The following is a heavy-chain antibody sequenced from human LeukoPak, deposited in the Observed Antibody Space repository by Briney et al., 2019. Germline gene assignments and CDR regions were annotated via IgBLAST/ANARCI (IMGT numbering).Heavy chain of an antibody. CDR1: GFAVSSNY. J-gene: IGHJ4*02. CDR3: ARVFNYYGSGSSDY. D-gene: IGHD3-10*01. V-gene: IGHV3-53*01. Sequence: GGSLRLSCAASGFAVSSNYMSRVRQAPGKGLEWVSVIYSGGSTYYADSVKGRFTISRDNSKNTLYLQMNSLRAEDTAVYYCARVFNYYGSGSSDYWGQGTLVTVSS. CDR2: IYSGGST.